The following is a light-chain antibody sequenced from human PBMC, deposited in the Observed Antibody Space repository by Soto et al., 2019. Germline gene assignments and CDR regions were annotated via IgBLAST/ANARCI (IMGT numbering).Light chain of an antibody. Sequence: QSALTQPPSAAGSPGQSVTISCTGTSSDVGAYNYVSWYQLHPGRAPKLMVYAVNKRPSGVPDRFSGSKSGNTASLTVSGLQAEDEADYYCSSRAGSNNFVGFGGGTKLTVL. CDR3: SSRAGSNNFVG. V-gene: IGLV2-8*01. CDR1: SSDVGAYNY. J-gene: IGLJ3*02. CDR2: AVN.